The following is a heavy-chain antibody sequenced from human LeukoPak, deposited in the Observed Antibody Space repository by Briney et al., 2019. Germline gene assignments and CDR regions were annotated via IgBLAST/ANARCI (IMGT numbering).Heavy chain of an antibody. V-gene: IGHV3-9*01. CDR2: ISWNSGSI. D-gene: IGHD2-15*01. CDR1: GFTFDDYA. Sequence: GGSPRLSCAASGFTFDDYAMHWVRHAPGKGLEWVSGISWNSGSIGCADSVKGRFTISRDNAKNSLYLQMNSLRAEDTALYYCARPGGGSGNFDYWGQGTLVTVSS. J-gene: IGHJ4*02. CDR3: ARPGGGSGNFDY.